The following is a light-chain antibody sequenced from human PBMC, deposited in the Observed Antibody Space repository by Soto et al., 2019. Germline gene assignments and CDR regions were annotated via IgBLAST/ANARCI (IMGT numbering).Light chain of an antibody. Sequence: EVVLTQSPGTLSLSPGERATLSCRASQSVRSSSLAWYQQKPGQPPRLLIYGASTTVTGIPGRFSGSGSGTDFTLTISRLEPEDFAVFYCQQDSSSPFTFGRGTQLEIK. CDR3: QQDSSSPFT. CDR1: QSVRSSS. V-gene: IGKV3-20*01. CDR2: GAS. J-gene: IGKJ2*01.